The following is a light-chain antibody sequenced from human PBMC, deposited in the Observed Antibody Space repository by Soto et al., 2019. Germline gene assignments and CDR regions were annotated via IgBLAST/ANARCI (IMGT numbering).Light chain of an antibody. Sequence: ELVLTQSPGTLSLSPGERGTLSCRASQSLGDNLAWYQQKPGQAPRLLIYGASTRATGIPARFSGSGSGTEFTLTISSLQSEDLAIYYCQEYSDWPTWTFGQGTKVDIK. CDR1: QSLGDN. CDR3: QEYSDWPTWT. V-gene: IGKV3D-15*01. CDR2: GAS. J-gene: IGKJ1*01.